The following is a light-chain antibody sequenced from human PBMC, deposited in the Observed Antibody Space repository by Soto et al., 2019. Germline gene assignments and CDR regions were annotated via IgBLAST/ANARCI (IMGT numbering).Light chain of an antibody. CDR2: EVS. Sequence: QSVLTQPASVSGSPGQSITISCTGTSSDVGNYNLVSWYQQHPGKAPKLMIYEVSNRPSGISNRFSGSKSGNTASLTISGLQSEDEADYYCCSYADGSTLVFGNGTKVTVL. CDR3: CSYADGSTLV. J-gene: IGLJ1*01. V-gene: IGLV2-23*02. CDR1: SSDVGNYNL.